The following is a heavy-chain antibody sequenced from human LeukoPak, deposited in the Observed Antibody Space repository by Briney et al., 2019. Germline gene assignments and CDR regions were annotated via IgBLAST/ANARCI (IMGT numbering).Heavy chain of an antibody. CDR2: INHSGST. CDR1: GGSFSGYY. Sequence: SESLSLTCAVYGGSFSGYYWSWIRQPPGKGLEWIGEINHSGSTNYNPSLKSRVTISVDTSKNQFSLKLSSVTAADTAVYYCARGSFGGAAAGNWFDPWGQGTLVTVSS. CDR3: ARGSFGGAAAGNWFDP. J-gene: IGHJ5*02. V-gene: IGHV4-34*01. D-gene: IGHD6-13*01.